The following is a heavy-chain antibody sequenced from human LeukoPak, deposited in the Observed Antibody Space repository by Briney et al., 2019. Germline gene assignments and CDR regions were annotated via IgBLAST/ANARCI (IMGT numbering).Heavy chain of an antibody. V-gene: IGHV3-23*01. D-gene: IGHD3-22*01. J-gene: IGHJ4*02. CDR3: AKRRDSSDYFFDY. CDR2: ISSGGGST. Sequence: GGSLRLSCAASGFTFSDYDMSWVRQAPGKGLEWVAAISSGGGSTNQADSVKGRFTISRDNSKNTLFLQMNSLRAEDTAVYYCAKRRDSSDYFFDYWGQGTLVTVSS. CDR1: GFTFSDYD.